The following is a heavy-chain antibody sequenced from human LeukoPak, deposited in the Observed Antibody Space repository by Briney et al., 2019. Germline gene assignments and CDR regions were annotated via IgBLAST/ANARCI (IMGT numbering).Heavy chain of an antibody. J-gene: IGHJ4*02. V-gene: IGHV3-30-3*01. CDR2: ISYDGGDK. Sequence: PGGSLRPSSAASGFTFGSHAMHWGRQDPGKGLEWGAIISYDGGDKFYADTAKGRFTISRDNSKNTLYLQMNSLRAEDTAVYYCAREHRGYGDSWGQGTLVTVSS. CDR3: AREHRGYGDS. CDR1: GFTFGSHA. D-gene: IGHD5-12*01.